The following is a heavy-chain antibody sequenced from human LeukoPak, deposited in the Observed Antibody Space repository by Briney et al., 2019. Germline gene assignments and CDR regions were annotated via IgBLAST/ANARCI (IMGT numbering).Heavy chain of an antibody. D-gene: IGHD4-17*01. CDR3: VNGDYREA. Sequence: PGGSLRLSCAAPGFTFHDYAIHWVRHAPGKGLEWVALISGDGGSTFYADSVKGRFTISRDNAKNSLFLQMNSLRADDAAVYYCVNGDYREAWGQGTLVTVSS. V-gene: IGHV3-43*02. J-gene: IGHJ5*02. CDR2: ISGDGGST. CDR1: GFTFHDYA.